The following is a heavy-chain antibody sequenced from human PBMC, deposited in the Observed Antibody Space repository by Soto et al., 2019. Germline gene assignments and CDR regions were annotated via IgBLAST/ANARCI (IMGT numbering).Heavy chain of an antibody. V-gene: IGHV4-39*01. D-gene: IGHD1-26*01. CDR2: IYYSGST. J-gene: IGHJ6*04. Sequence: SETLSLTCTVSGGSISSSSYYWGWIRQPPGKGLGWIGSIYYSGSTYSNQSVKSRATIAVDTSKNQIPLKLSSVTAADTAVYYCAGVTVDSGRRYYYYGMDVWGKGTTVTVS. CDR3: AGVTVDSGRRYYYYGMDV. CDR1: GGSISSSSYY.